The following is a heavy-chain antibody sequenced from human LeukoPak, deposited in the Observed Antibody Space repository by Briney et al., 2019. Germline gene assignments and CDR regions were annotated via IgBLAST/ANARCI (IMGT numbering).Heavy chain of an antibody. CDR3: ARGSYYYDSSAHFDY. V-gene: IGHV3-48*03. Sequence: PGGSLRLSCAASGFTFSGYEMNWVRQAPGKGLEWVSYISSSGSTIYYADSVKGRFTISRDNAKNSLYLQMNSLRAEDTAVYYCARGSYYYDSSAHFDYWGQGTLVTVSS. D-gene: IGHD3-22*01. CDR1: GFTFSGYE. J-gene: IGHJ4*01. CDR2: ISSSGSTI.